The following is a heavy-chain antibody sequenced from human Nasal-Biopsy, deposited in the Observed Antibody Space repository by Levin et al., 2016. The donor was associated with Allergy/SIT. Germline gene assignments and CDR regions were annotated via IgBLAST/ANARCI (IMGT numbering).Heavy chain of an antibody. CDR1: GYTFSSYH. CDR3: ARGGAPGSFTIDY. D-gene: IGHD1-26*01. Sequence: ASVKVSCKASGYTFSSYHIRWVRQAPGQGLEWMGWIRAYNGDTEYAQKFQGRLTMTTDRSTNTAFMELRSLRFDDSAVYFCARGGAPGSFTIDYWGQGTLVTVSS. V-gene: IGHV1-18*01. J-gene: IGHJ4*02. CDR2: IRAYNGDT.